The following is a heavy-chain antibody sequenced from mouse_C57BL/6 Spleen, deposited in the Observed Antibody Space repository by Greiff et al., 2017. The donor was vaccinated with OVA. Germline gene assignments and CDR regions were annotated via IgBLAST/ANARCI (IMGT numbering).Heavy chain of an antibody. Sequence: VQLQQPGAELVRPGTSVKLSCKASGYTFTSYWMHWVKQRPGQGLEWIGVIDPSDSYTNYNQKFKGKATLTVDTSSSTAYMQLSSLTSEDSAVYYGARGDYDDVYYYAMGYWGQGTSVTVSS. D-gene: IGHD2-4*01. J-gene: IGHJ4*01. CDR3: ARGDYDDVYYYAMGY. V-gene: IGHV1-59*01. CDR1: GYTFTSYW. CDR2: IDPSDSYT.